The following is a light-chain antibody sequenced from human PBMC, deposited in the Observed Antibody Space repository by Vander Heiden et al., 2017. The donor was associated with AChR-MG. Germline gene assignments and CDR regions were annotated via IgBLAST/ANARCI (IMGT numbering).Light chain of an antibody. J-gene: IGKJ1*01. V-gene: IGKV1-33*01. CDR1: QYSTNS. CDR2: DAS. Sequence: DIQMTQSPSSLSASIGDRVTSTCQASQYSTNSLNCYHQKPWRPPKLLIYDASNLEIGVPSRFRGSGSGTDFTFTILSLQPEDVATYYCERCDDYPRTFGQGTKVDLK. CDR3: ERCDDYPRT.